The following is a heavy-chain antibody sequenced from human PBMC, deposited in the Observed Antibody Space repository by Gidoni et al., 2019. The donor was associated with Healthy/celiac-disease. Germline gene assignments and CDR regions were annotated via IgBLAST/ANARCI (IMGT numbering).Heavy chain of an antibody. CDR2: IYSGGST. J-gene: IGHJ3*02. D-gene: IGHD3-22*01. CDR1: GFTVSSNY. Sequence: EVQLVESGGGLIQPGGSLRLSCAASGFTVSSNYMSWVRQAPGKGLEWVSVIYSGGSTYYADSVKGRFTISRDNSKNTLYLQMNSLRAEDTAVYYCARSSRGYYDSWEDAFDIWGQGTMVTVSS. V-gene: IGHV3-53*01. CDR3: ARSSRGYYDSWEDAFDI.